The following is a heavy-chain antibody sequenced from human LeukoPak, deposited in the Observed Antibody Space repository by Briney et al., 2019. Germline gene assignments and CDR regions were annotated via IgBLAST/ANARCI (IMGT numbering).Heavy chain of an antibody. J-gene: IGHJ4*02. V-gene: IGHV3-23*01. CDR3: AKRRYYYGSGSNYPN. Sequence: PGGSLRLSCAASGFTFSSYAMSWVRQAPGKGLEWVSAISGSGGSTYYADSVKGRFTISRDNSKNTLYLQMNSLRAEDTAVYYCAKRRYYYGSGSNYPNWGQGTLVTVSS. CDR2: ISGSGGST. CDR1: GFTFSSYA. D-gene: IGHD3-10*01.